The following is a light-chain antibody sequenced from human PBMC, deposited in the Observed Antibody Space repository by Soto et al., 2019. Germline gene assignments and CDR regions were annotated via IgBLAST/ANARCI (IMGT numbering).Light chain of an antibody. CDR1: SSDVGGYNF. CDR2: DVT. V-gene: IGLV2-11*01. CDR3: CSNAASSTYV. Sequence: QSALTQPRSVSGSPGQSVTISCTGTSSDVGGYNFVSWYQQHPGKAPKLMIYDVTKRPSGVPDRFSASKSGNTASLTISGLQAEDEADYYCCSNAASSTYVFGSGTKLTVL. J-gene: IGLJ1*01.